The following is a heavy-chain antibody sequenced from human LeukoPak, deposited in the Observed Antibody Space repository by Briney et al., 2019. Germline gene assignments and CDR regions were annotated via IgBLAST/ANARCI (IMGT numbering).Heavy chain of an antibody. V-gene: IGHV3-74*01. D-gene: IGHD3-3*01. CDR1: GFTFSNYW. CDR3: ARRTLFGVIKPPDY. CDR2: IDPSGSGT. Sequence: GGSLRLSCAASGFTFSNYWLHWVRQTPGKGLVWVSRIDPSGSGTYYADSVRGRFTISRDNAMNTLYLQLSSLRVEDTAVYYCARRTLFGVIKPPDYWGQGTLVTVSS. J-gene: IGHJ4*02.